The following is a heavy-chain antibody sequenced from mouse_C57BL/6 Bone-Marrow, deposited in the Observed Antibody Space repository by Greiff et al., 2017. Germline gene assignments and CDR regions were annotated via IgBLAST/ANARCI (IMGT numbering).Heavy chain of an antibody. Sequence: EVKLMESGGGLVKPGGSLKLSCAASGFTFSDYGMHWVRQAPEKGLEGVADISSGSSTIYYADTVKGRFTISSDNAKNTLLLQMTILRSDDAAMYCCARPLYYGSSSFAYWGQGTLVTVSA. CDR3: ARPLYYGSSSFAY. V-gene: IGHV5-17*01. D-gene: IGHD1-1*01. CDR1: GFTFSDYG. CDR2: ISSGSSTI. J-gene: IGHJ3*01.